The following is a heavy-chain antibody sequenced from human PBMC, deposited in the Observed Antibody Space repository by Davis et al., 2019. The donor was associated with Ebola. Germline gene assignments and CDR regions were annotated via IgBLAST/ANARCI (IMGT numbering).Heavy chain of an antibody. D-gene: IGHD6-13*01. CDR2: IYYSGST. Sequence: PSETLSLTCTVSGGSISSSSYYWGWIRQPPGKGLEWIGSIYYSGSTYYNPSLKSRVTISVDTSKNQFSLKLSSVTAADTAVYYCARAGMEAAAGQYYYFDYWGQGTLVTVSS. V-gene: IGHV4-39*01. CDR1: GGSISSSSYY. CDR3: ARAGMEAAAGQYYYFDY. J-gene: IGHJ4*02.